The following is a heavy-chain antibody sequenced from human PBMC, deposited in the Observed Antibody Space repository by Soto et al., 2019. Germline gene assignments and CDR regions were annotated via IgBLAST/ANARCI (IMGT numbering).Heavy chain of an antibody. J-gene: IGHJ4*02. CDR1: GGYISSYY. Sequence: SETLSLSCTVSGGYISSYYWSWIRQPPGKGLEWIGYIYYSGSTNYNPSLKSRVTISVDTSKNQFSLKLSSVTAADTAVYYCARTRRDDYGDYEYYFDYWGQGTLVTVSS. V-gene: IGHV4-59*08. CDR3: ARTRRDDYGDYEYYFDY. D-gene: IGHD4-17*01. CDR2: IYYSGST.